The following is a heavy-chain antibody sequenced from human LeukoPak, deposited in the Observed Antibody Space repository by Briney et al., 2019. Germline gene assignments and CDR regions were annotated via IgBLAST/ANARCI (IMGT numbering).Heavy chain of an antibody. V-gene: IGHV3-64D*06. J-gene: IGHJ4*02. CDR1: GFTFTSFA. CDR2: ISSSGSNI. CDR3: VRDLRGVEPPPPHQKY. Sequence: GGSLRLSCPASGFTFTSFAMHWVRQAPRKGLEYVSAISSSGSNIFYADSVKGRFTISRDNSKSTLYLQMSGLRTDDTAVYYCVRDLRGVEPPPPHQKYWGQGTLVTVSS. D-gene: IGHD1-14*01.